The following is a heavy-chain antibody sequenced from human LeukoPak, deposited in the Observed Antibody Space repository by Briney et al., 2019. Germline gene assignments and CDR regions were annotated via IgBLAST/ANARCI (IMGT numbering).Heavy chain of an antibody. V-gene: IGHV3-21*01. D-gene: IGHD6-19*01. CDR2: ISSSSSYI. CDR3: ARDGRGAVASDY. CDR1: GFTFINYG. Sequence: KPGGSLRPSCAASGFTFINYGMTCVRQAPGKGLEWVSSISSSSSYIYYADSVKGRLTISRDNAKNSLYLYMNSLRAEDTAVYYCARDGRGAVASDYWGQGTLLTVSS. J-gene: IGHJ4*02.